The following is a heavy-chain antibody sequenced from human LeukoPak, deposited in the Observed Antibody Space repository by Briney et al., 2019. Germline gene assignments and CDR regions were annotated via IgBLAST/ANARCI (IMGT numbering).Heavy chain of an antibody. CDR1: GFTLTYYA. J-gene: IGHJ4*02. D-gene: IGHD4-23*01. CDR3: ARSSYDYGGIEGPFDY. CDR2: TSYDGNKK. V-gene: IGHV3-30*15. Sequence: GRSLRLSCAASGFTLTYYAMHWVRQAPGKGLEWVAVTSYDGNKKYYADSVKGRFTICRDSSKNTLYLQMSSLRAEDTAVYYCARSSYDYGGIEGPFDYWGQGTLVTVSS.